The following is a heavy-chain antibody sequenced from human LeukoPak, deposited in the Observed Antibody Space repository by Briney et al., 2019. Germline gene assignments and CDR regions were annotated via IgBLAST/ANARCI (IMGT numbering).Heavy chain of an antibody. CDR3: ARDGADNSGYYFGTL. Sequence: GGSLRLSCVVSGLTVSTNYMSWVRQAPGKGLEWVSLIYSGGSTYYADSVKGRFTISRDNSKNTLYLQMNSLRAEDTAVYYCARDGADNSGYYFGTLWGQGTVVTVSS. CDR1: GLTVSTNY. CDR2: IYSGGST. V-gene: IGHV3-53*01. D-gene: IGHD3-22*01. J-gene: IGHJ3*01.